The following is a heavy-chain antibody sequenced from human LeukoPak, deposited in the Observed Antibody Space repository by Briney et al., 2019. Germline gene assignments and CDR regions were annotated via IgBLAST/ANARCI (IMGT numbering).Heavy chain of an antibody. CDR2: INPNSGGT. CDR3: AKDLDSSTWYPI. CDR1: GYTFTGYY. J-gene: IGHJ4*02. Sequence: ASVKVSCKASGYTFTGYYIHWVRQAPGQGLEWMGWINPNSGGTNYAQKFQGRVTMTRDTSISTAYMELSRLRSNDTAVYYCAKDLDSSTWYPIWGQGTLVTVSS. V-gene: IGHV1-2*02. D-gene: IGHD6-13*01.